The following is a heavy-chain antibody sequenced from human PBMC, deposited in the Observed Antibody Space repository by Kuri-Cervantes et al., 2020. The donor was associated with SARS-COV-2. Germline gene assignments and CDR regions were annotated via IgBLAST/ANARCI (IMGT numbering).Heavy chain of an antibody. V-gene: IGHV3-74*01. CDR3: AKSDWFDP. J-gene: IGHJ5*02. Sequence: GGSLRLSCAASGFSLSGFWMHWVRQVPGKGPVWVARSKYDGGSPSYTDSVRGRFTISRDNAKNMLYLQMNSLRVEDTAVYYCAKSDWFDPWGQGTLVTVSS. CDR1: GFSLSGFW. CDR2: SKYDGGSP.